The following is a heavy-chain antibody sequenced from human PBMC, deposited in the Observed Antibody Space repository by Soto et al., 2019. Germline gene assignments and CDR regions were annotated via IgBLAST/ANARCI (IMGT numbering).Heavy chain of an antibody. J-gene: IGHJ4*02. Sequence: GGSVRLSCAASGFTFSTYVMAWVSQVPGKGLEXVSXXGXXGXTXXXAXXVKGRFTISRDNSNHTVYLQMTSRTAEDTGVYFCARGPAPYRYYLDSWGQGTLVTVSS. CDR2: XGXXGXTX. D-gene: IGHD3-16*02. CDR3: ARGPAPYRYYLDS. V-gene: IGHV3-23*01. CDR1: GFTFSTYV.